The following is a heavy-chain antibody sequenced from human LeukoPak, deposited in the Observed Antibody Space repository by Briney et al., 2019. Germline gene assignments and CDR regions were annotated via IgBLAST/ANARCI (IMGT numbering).Heavy chain of an antibody. CDR3: ARVGIAAAGRPFDY. D-gene: IGHD6-13*01. J-gene: IGHJ4*02. V-gene: IGHV1-69*05. CDR1: GGTFSSYA. Sequence: SVKVSCKASGGTFSSYAISWVRQAPGQGLEWMGGMIPIFGTANYAQKFQGRVTITTDESTSTAYMELSSLRSEDTAVYYCARVGIAAAGRPFDYWGQGTLVTVSS. CDR2: MIPIFGTA.